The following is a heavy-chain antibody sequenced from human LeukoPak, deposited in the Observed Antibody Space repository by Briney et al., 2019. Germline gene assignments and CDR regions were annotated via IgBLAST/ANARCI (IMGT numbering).Heavy chain of an antibody. V-gene: IGHV3-21*01. CDR1: GFTFSSYS. J-gene: IGHJ6*03. D-gene: IGHD5-12*01. Sequence: PGGSLRLSCAASGFTFSSYSMNWVRQAPGKGLEWVSSISSSSSYIYYADSVKGRFTISRDNAKNSLYLQMNSLRAEGTAVYYCARDPESGYDIYMDVWGKGTTVTVSS. CDR3: ARDPESGYDIYMDV. CDR2: ISSSSSYI.